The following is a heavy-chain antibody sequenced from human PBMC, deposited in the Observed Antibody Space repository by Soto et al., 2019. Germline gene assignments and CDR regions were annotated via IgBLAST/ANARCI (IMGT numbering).Heavy chain of an antibody. CDR3: AADQVTMVRGMDV. D-gene: IGHD3-10*01. V-gene: IGHV1-58*01. CDR2: IVVGSGNT. CDR1: GFTFTSSA. Sequence: SVKVSCKASGFTFTSSAVQWVRQARGQRLEWIGWIVVGSGNTNYAQKFQERVTITRDMSTSTAYMELSSLRSEDTAVYYCAADQVTMVRGMDVWGQGTTVTVSS. J-gene: IGHJ6*02.